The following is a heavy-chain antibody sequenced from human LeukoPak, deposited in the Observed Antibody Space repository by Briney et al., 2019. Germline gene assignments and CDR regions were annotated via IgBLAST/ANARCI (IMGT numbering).Heavy chain of an antibody. CDR3: AKDSDYYHSSGYYYAYFQH. V-gene: IGHV3-48*02. CDR1: GFTFSTYS. J-gene: IGHJ1*01. D-gene: IGHD3-22*01. Sequence: PGGSLRLSCAVSGFTFSTYSMNWVRQAPGKGLEWVSYISSSSSTIYYADSVKGRFTISRDNAKNSLYLQMNSLRDGDTAVYYCAKDSDYYHSSGYYYAYFQHWGQGTLVTVSS. CDR2: ISSSSSTI.